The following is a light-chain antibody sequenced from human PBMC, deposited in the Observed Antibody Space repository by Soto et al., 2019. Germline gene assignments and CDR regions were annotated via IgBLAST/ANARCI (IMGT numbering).Light chain of an antibody. Sequence: EIVLTQSPGTLALSPGEGATLSCRASQSVSKYLAWYQQKPGQAPRLLIYGASSRATGIPDSFSGSGSGTDFTLTISRLEPEDFAVYYCKQYGGSPQTLGQGTKV. CDR3: KQYGGSPQT. CDR1: QSVSKY. J-gene: IGKJ1*01. CDR2: GAS. V-gene: IGKV3-20*01.